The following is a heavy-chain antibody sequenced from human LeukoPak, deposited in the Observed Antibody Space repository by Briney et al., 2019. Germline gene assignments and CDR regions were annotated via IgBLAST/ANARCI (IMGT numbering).Heavy chain of an antibody. D-gene: IGHD3-10*01. Sequence: SETLSLTCTVSGGSISSYYWGWIRQPPGKGLEWIGSIYHSGSTYYNPSLKSRVTISVDTSKNQFSLKLSSVTAADTAVYYCARVYYGSGRDFDYWGQGTLVTVSS. CDR3: ARVYYGSGRDFDY. CDR2: IYHSGST. J-gene: IGHJ4*02. CDR1: GGSISSYY. V-gene: IGHV4-38-2*02.